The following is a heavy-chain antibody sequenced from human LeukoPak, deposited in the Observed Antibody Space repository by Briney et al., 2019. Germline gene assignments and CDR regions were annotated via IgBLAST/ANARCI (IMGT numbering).Heavy chain of an antibody. D-gene: IGHD3-16*01. CDR3: ARGKFGGVDDY. J-gene: IGHJ4*02. CDR2: LYSGSST. Sequence: GGSLRLSCAASGFSVSTNYMNWVRQAPGKGLEWVSILYSGSSTYYTDSVKGRFTISRDNSRNTLYLHMTNLRAEDTAVYYCARGKFGGVDDYWGQGTLVTVSS. CDR1: GFSVSTNY. V-gene: IGHV3-53*01.